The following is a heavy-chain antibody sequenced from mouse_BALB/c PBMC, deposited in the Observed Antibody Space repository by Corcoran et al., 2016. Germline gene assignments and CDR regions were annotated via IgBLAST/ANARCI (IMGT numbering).Heavy chain of an antibody. J-gene: IGHJ3*01. CDR1: GYSITSGHY. D-gene: IGHD2-3*01. V-gene: IGHV3-6*02. Sequence: DVQLHESGPGLVKPSQSLSLTCSVTGYSITSGHYWIWIRQFPGNKLEWMGYISYDGSNNYNPSLKNRISITRDTSKNQFFLKLNSVTTEDTATYYCARDDGYAYWGQGTLVTVSA. CDR2: ISYDGSN. CDR3: ARDDGYAY.